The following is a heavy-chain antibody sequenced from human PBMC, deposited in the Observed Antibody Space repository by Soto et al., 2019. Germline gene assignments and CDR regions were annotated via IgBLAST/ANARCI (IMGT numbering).Heavy chain of an antibody. CDR1: GFTFSEYS. CDR2: ISSDGDIT. D-gene: IGHD3-9*01. J-gene: IGHJ5*02. V-gene: IGHV3-64D*06. CDR3: VKVSTFYDILTGYYSTNFFDP. Sequence: LSLSCSASGFTFSEYSMHWVRQAPGKGLQYVSTISSDGDITYYADSVKGRFTISRDNSKNTLYLQMNSLRPEDTAVYYCVKVSTFYDILTGYYSTNFFDPWGQGTLVTVSS.